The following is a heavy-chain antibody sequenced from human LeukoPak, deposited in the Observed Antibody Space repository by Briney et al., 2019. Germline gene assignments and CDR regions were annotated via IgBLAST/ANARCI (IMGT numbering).Heavy chain of an antibody. CDR2: ISSSSSYI. Sequence: GGSLRLSCAASGFTFSSYSMNWVRQAPGKGLEWASSISSSSSYIYYADSVKGRFTISRDNAKNSLYLQMNSLRAEDTAVYYCVRYLGGEDYGALSYWGQGTLVTVSS. J-gene: IGHJ4*02. CDR1: GFTFSSYS. CDR3: VRYLGGEDYGALSY. V-gene: IGHV3-21*04. D-gene: IGHD4-17*01.